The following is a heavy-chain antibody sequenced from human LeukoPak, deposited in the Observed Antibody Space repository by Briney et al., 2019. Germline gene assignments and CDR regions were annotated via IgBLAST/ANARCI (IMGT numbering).Heavy chain of an antibody. V-gene: IGHV3-33*01. CDR3: AREQQLLYYFDY. D-gene: IGHD6-13*01. J-gene: IGHJ4*02. CDR2: IWYDGSNK. Sequence: GGSLRLSCAASGFTFSSYGMHWVRQAPGKGLEWVAVIWYDGSNKYYADSVKGRFTISRDNSKNTLYLQMNSLRAGDTAVYYCAREQQLLYYFDYWGQGTLVTVSS. CDR1: GFTFSSYG.